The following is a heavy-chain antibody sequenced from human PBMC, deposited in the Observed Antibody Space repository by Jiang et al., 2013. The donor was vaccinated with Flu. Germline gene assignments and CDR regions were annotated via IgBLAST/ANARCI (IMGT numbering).Heavy chain of an antibody. D-gene: IGHD2-15*01. CDR2: ITSSSSYI. V-gene: IGHV3-21*01. CDR1: GFTFNSYN. J-gene: IGHJ4*02. CDR3: ASQYCSGGSCYLSWDY. Sequence: SGGGLVKPGGSQRLSCAASGFTFNSYNMNWVRQAPGKGLEWVSSITSSSSYIYYADSVKGRFTISRDNAKNSLYLQMNSLRDEDTAVYYCASQYCSGGSCYLSWDYWGQGTLVTVSS.